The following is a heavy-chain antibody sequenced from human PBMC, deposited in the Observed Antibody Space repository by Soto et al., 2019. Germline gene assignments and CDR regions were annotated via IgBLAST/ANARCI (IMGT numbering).Heavy chain of an antibody. CDR1: GFSFASSW. CDR2: IKKDGSKI. CDR3: ARDVSPGSSSRYLEAFDN. Sequence: EVQLVESGGDLVQPGGSLRLSCAASGFSFASSWMTWVRQAPGKGLEWVANIKKDGSKINYLDSVRGLFTVSRDNAKNSLYLEMNSLRAEDTALYYCARDVSPGSSSRYLEAFDNWGQGTMVTVSS. D-gene: IGHD6-13*01. J-gene: IGHJ3*02. V-gene: IGHV3-7*05.